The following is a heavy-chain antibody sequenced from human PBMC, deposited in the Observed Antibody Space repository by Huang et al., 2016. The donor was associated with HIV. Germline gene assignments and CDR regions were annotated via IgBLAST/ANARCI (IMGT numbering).Heavy chain of an antibody. CDR2: IIPGFGSP. CDR3: AREGSSSRYYEVRAFDI. J-gene: IGHJ3*02. CDR1: GDTFSKYV. D-gene: IGHD3-22*01. V-gene: IGHV1-69*01. Sequence: QVQLVQSGAEVKKPGSSVQVSCKASGDTFSKYVISWVRQAPGQGLEWMGGIIPGFGSPSYAQKFQGRGTSNADESTSTLYMELSSLRAEDTALYYCAREGSSSRYYEVRAFDIWGQGTMVTVSS.